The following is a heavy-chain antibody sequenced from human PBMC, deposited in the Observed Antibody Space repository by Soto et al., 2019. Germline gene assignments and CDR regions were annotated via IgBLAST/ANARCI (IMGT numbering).Heavy chain of an antibody. CDR3: ARKHSLDYIRWGLDP. V-gene: IGHV1-2*02. CDR2: INPKSDDT. J-gene: IGHJ5*02. Sequence: EWMGRINPKSDDTNYAQKFQGRVTMTRDTSIDTAYLELTGLTSDDTATYYCARKHSLDYIRWGLDPWGQGTLVTVSS. D-gene: IGHD4-4*01.